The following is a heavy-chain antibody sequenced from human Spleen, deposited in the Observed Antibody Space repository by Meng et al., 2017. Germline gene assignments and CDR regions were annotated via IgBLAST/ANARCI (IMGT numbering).Heavy chain of an antibody. V-gene: IGHV5-51*01. CDR3: ARHQEYYYDSSGYPISPPPNY. J-gene: IGHJ4*02. CDR1: GYSFTSYW. D-gene: IGHD3-22*01. Sequence: GESLKISCKGSGYSFTSYWIGWVRQMPGKGLEWMGIIYPGDSDTRYSPSFQGQVTISADKSISTAYLQWSSLKASDTATYYCARHQEYYYDSSGYPISPPPNYWGQGTLVTVSS. CDR2: IYPGDSDT.